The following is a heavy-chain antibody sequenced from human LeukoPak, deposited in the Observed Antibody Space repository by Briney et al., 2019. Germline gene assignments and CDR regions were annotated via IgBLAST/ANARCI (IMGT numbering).Heavy chain of an antibody. CDR1: GYSFTSYR. D-gene: IGHD6-13*01. CDR3: ARFFYSSSWYGDY. Sequence: GESLQISCKGSGYSFTSYRIGWVRQLPGKGLEWMGIIYPGDSDTRYSPSFQGQVTISADRSISTAYLQWSSLKASDTAMYYCARFFYSSSWYGDYWGQGTLVTVSS. V-gene: IGHV5-51*01. CDR2: IYPGDSDT. J-gene: IGHJ4*02.